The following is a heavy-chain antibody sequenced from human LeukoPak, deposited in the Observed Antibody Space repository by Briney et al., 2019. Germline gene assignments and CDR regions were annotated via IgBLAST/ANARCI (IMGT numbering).Heavy chain of an antibody. Sequence: GGSLRLSCAASGFTFSSYAMSWVRQAPGKGLEWVSAISGSGGSTYYADSVKGRFTISRDNSKNTLYLQMNSLRAEDTAVYYCATYRSGSYSSYETDYWGQGTLVTVSS. V-gene: IGHV3-23*01. J-gene: IGHJ4*02. D-gene: IGHD3-10*01. CDR3: ATYRSGSYSSYETDY. CDR1: GFTFSSYA. CDR2: ISGSGGST.